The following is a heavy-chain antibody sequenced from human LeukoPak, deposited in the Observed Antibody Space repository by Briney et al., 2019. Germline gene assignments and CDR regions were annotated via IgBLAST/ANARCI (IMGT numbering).Heavy chain of an antibody. D-gene: IGHD3-3*01. CDR1: GFTFSSYA. Sequence: PGRSLRLSCAASGFTFSSYAMHWVRQAPGKGLEWVAVISYDGINKYYADSVKGRFTISRDNSKNTLYLQMNSLRAEDTAVYYCARDRGYDFWSGFHFDYWGQGTLVTVSS. CDR2: ISYDGINK. CDR3: ARDRGYDFWSGFHFDY. V-gene: IGHV3-30-3*01. J-gene: IGHJ4*02.